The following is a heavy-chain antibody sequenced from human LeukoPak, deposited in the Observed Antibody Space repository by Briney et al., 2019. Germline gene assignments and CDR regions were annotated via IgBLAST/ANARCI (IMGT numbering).Heavy chain of an antibody. CDR2: ISSNGGST. J-gene: IGHJ4*02. V-gene: IGHV3-64D*09. CDR3: ASNYYGSGSLDY. D-gene: IGHD3-10*01. CDR1: GFTFSNYT. Sequence: QPGGSLRLSCSASGFTFSNYTMHWVRQAPGKGLEYVSSISSNGGSTYSADSVKGRFTISRDNSKNTLYLQMSSLRAEDTAVYYCASNYYGSGSLDYWGQGTLVTVSS.